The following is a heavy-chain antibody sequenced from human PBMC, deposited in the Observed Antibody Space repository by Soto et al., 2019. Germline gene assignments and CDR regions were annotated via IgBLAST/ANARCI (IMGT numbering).Heavy chain of an antibody. V-gene: IGHV3-23*01. J-gene: IGHJ4*02. D-gene: IGHD5-18*01. CDR1: GFTFSSYA. Sequence: GGSLRLSCAASGFTFSSYAMSWGRQAPGKGLEWVSAISGSGGSTYYADSVKGRFTISRDNSKNTLYLQMNSLRAEDTAVYYGAKLASYGRVYFDYWGQGTPVTVSS. CDR2: ISGSGGST. CDR3: AKLASYGRVYFDY.